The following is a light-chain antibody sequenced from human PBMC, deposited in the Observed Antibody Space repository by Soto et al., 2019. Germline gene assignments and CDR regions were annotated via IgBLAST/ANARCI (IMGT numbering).Light chain of an antibody. CDR3: QQYYTSWWS. V-gene: IGKV4-1*01. CDR2: WAS. CDR1: QSVLYSSNNKNY. Sequence: DIVMTQSPDSLAVSLGERATINCKSSQSVLYSSNNKNYLAWYQQKPGQPPKLLIYWASTRVSGVPDRFSGSGSATDFTLTISGLQAADVADYYCQQYYTSWWSFGQGTKVEIK. J-gene: IGKJ1*01.